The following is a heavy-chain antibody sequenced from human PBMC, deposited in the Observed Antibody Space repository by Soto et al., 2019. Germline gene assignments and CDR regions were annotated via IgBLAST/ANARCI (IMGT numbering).Heavy chain of an antibody. CDR1: VDSFNYYA. CDR2: ILPILNLV. J-gene: IGHJ6*02. Sequence: VQMEQSETAVMKTGSSVKLSCNTAVDSFNYYAITWVRQSPGQGLEWMGGILPILNLVRYAEKFQGRVTLSATDSTGTAYLEVTRLRSEDTAKYYCANATEITPGGRLDVWGLGTTVSGSS. V-gene: IGHV1-69*01. D-gene: IGHD3-16*01. CDR3: ANATEITPGGRLDV.